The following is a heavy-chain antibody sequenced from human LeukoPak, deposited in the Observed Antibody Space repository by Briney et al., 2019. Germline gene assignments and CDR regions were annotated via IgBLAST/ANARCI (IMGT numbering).Heavy chain of an antibody. D-gene: IGHD3-10*01. CDR3: ARHSSTDGTYGSPYFDH. CDR1: GGSIRSGSYY. Sequence: PSETLSLTCSVSGGSIRSGSYYWGWIRQPPGKGLGWIGSVYYSGSTYYNPSLQSRVSIFADTSKNQFSLSLSSVTAADTAVYYCARHSSTDGTYGSPYFDHWGRGTLVAVSS. CDR2: VYYSGST. V-gene: IGHV4-39*01. J-gene: IGHJ2*01.